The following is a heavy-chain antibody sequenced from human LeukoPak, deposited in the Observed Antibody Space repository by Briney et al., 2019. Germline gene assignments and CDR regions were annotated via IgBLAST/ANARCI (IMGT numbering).Heavy chain of an antibody. CDR2: IYTSGST. Sequence: PLETLSLTCTVSGGSISSYYWSWIRQPPGKGLEWIGYIYTSGSTNYNPSLKSRVTISVDTSKNQFSLKLSSVTAADTAVYYCARHREGAMDFDFWGQGTLVTVSS. D-gene: IGHD1-26*01. J-gene: IGHJ4*02. CDR3: ARHREGAMDFDF. V-gene: IGHV4-4*09. CDR1: GGSISSYY.